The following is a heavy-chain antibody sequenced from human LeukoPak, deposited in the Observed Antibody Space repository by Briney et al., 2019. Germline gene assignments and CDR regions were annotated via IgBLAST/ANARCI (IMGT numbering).Heavy chain of an antibody. J-gene: IGHJ4*02. CDR2: IKQDGSEA. Sequence: GGSLRLSCAASEFTFNRYWMSWVRQAPGKGLQWVANIKQDGSEAHYVDSVKGRFTISRDNAKNSLSLQMNSLNVDDTGVYFCTRDALFGSGRTHLDFWSQGTLVSVS. CDR3: TRDALFGSGRTHLDF. V-gene: IGHV3-7*04. CDR1: EFTFNRYW. D-gene: IGHD3-10*01.